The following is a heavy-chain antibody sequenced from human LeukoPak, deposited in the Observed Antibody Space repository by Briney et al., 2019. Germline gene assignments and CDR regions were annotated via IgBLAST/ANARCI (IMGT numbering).Heavy chain of an antibody. V-gene: IGHV3-33*08. CDR2: IWYDGSNK. CDR1: GFTFSDYY. D-gene: IGHD2-2*01. CDR3: ARDLVPSDYYYGMDV. Sequence: GGSLRLSCAASGFTFSDYYMSWIRQAPGKGLEWVAVIWYDGSNKYYADSVKGRFTISRDNSKNTLYLQMNSLRAEDTAVYYCARDLVPSDYYYGMDVWGQGTTVTVSS. J-gene: IGHJ6*02.